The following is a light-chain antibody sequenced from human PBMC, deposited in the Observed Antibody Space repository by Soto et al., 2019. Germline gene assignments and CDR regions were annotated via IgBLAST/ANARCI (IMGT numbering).Light chain of an antibody. Sequence: QSVLTQPASVSGSPGQSITISCTGTNSDVGAYSYVSWYQQYPGKAPKLLIYDVGARPSGISDRFSGSKSGNTASLTIPGLQAEDEADYYCSSYTAFTTYVFGSGTKVTV. CDR3: SSYTAFTTYV. CDR1: NSDVGAYSY. CDR2: DVG. V-gene: IGLV2-14*03. J-gene: IGLJ1*01.